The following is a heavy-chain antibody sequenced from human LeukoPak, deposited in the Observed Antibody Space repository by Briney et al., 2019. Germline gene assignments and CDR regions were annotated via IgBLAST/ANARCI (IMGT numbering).Heavy chain of an antibody. D-gene: IGHD3-9*01. Sequence: ASVKVSCKASGYTFTGYYMHWVRQAPGQGLEWMGWINPNSGGTYYAQKFQGRVTMTRDTSISTAYMELSRLRSDDTAVYYCATSLLTGYTLDYWGQGTLVTVSS. J-gene: IGHJ4*02. CDR3: ATSLLTGYTLDY. CDR1: GYTFTGYY. V-gene: IGHV1-2*02. CDR2: INPNSGGT.